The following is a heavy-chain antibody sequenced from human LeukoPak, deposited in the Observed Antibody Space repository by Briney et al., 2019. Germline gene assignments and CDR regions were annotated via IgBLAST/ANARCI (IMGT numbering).Heavy chain of an antibody. D-gene: IGHD4-17*01. J-gene: IGHJ4*02. CDR3: ARDQYGDYALDY. Sequence: GGSLRLSCAASGFTFSSYNMNWVRQAPGKGLEWVSSISSSSSYIYYADSVKGRFTISRDNAKNSLYLQMNSLRAEDTAVYYCARDQYGDYALDYWGQGTLVTVSS. CDR2: ISSSSSYI. V-gene: IGHV3-21*01. CDR1: GFTFSSYN.